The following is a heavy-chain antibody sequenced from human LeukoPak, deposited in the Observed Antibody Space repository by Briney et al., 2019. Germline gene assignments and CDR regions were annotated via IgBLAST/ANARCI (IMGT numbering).Heavy chain of an antibody. V-gene: IGHV3-23*01. J-gene: IGHJ4*02. CDR1: GFTFSSYA. Sequence: PGGSLRLSCAASGFTFSSYAMSWVRQAPGKGLEWVSAISGSGGSTYYADSVKGRFTISRDNSKNTLYLQMNSLRAEDTAVYYCAKVARGFQTAMVMRSYFDYWGQGTLVTVSS. CDR3: AKVARGFQTAMVMRSYFDY. D-gene: IGHD5-18*01. CDR2: ISGSGGST.